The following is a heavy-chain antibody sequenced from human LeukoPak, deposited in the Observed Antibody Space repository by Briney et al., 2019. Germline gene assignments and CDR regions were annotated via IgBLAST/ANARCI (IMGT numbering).Heavy chain of an antibody. CDR3: TTAPSGYAYMNGWHLDY. V-gene: IGHV3-15*01. D-gene: IGHD5-18*01. Sequence: GGSLRLSCAASGFTFNYAWMSWVRQAPGRGLEWVGRIKSKTDGETTDYAAPVKGRFTISRDDSKNTLYLQMNSLKTEDTALYYCTTAPSGYAYMNGWHLDYWGQGALVTVSS. J-gene: IGHJ4*02. CDR1: GFTFNYAW. CDR2: IKSKTDGETT.